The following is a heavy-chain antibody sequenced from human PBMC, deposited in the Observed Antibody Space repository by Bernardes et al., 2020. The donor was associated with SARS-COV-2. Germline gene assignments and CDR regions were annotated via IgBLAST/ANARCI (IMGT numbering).Heavy chain of an antibody. J-gene: IGHJ6*03. D-gene: IGHD6-13*01. CDR2: ISSSSSTI. CDR3: ARYPKPGIRGYYYMDV. Sequence: GGSLRLSCAASGFTFSSYSMNWVRQAPGKGLEWVSYISSSSSTIYYADSVKGRFTISRDNAKNSLYLQMNSLRAEDTAVYYCARYPKPGIRGYYYMDVWGKGTTVTVSS. V-gene: IGHV3-48*04. CDR1: GFTFSSYS.